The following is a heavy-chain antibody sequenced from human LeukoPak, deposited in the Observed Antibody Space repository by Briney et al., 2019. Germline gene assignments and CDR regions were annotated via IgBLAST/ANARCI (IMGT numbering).Heavy chain of an antibody. Sequence: GGSLRLSCAASGIVFSNTAMNLARQSPGGGLEWVSAISGGGERTFYADSVKGRFTISRDNSKNMVYLQMNSLRADDTAIYYCGKDGGQYSSGPEFDPRGQGALVTVSS. CDR2: ISGGGERT. D-gene: IGHD6-19*01. J-gene: IGHJ5*02. V-gene: IGHV3-23*01. CDR3: GKDGGQYSSGPEFDP. CDR1: GIVFSNTA.